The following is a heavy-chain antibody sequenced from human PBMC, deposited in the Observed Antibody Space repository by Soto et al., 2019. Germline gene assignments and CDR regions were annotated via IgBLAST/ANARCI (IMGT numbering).Heavy chain of an antibody. V-gene: IGHV3-66*01. Sequence: PGGALRLSYAAPGLTVSTSDMSWGRQAPGKGREGVAITYSDGRTSHADSVKGRFTISRDNSKNTLYLQMNSLRAEDTAVYYCARDRVESGYPEYFQHWGQG. CDR3: ARDRVESGYPEYFQH. CDR2: TYSDGRT. D-gene: IGHD3-22*01. J-gene: IGHJ1*01. CDR1: GLTVSTSD.